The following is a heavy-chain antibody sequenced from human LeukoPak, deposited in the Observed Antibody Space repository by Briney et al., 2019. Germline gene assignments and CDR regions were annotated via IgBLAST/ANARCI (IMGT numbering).Heavy chain of an antibody. CDR3: ARGLKVDVGATGWFDP. Sequence: GGSLRLSCVASGFSFDDYGMTWVRQAPGKGLEWVTGINWNGDNVGYADSVKGRFIISRDNSKNSLYLQLNSLGAGDTALYYCARGLKVDVGATGWFDPWGQGKMVTVSS. J-gene: IGHJ5*02. CDR1: GFSFDDYG. V-gene: IGHV3-20*04. CDR2: INWNGDNV. D-gene: IGHD5-12*01.